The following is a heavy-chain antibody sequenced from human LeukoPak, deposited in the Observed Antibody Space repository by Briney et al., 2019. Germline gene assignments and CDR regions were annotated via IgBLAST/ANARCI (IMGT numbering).Heavy chain of an antibody. J-gene: IGHJ3*02. Sequence: GGSLRLSCAASGFTFSSYAMSWVGQAPGKGLEWVAVISYDGSNKYYADSVKGRFTISRDNSKNTLYLQMNSLRAEDTAVYYCARDLIWFGESAFDIWGQGTMVTVSS. CDR2: ISYDGSNK. D-gene: IGHD3-10*01. CDR3: ARDLIWFGESAFDI. V-gene: IGHV3-30-3*01. CDR1: GFTFSSYA.